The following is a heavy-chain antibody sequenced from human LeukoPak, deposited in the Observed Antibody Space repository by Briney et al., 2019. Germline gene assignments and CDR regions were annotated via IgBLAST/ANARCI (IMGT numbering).Heavy chain of an antibody. CDR2: IYYTGTT. J-gene: IGHJ4*02. Sequence: SETLSLTCTVGGGSLSGHYWGWIRQPPGKGLELVGHIYYTGTTFYNPSLNSRVTITLDTSRNQFSLRLTSVNAADTAVYYCARFSWGCSTASCYLTNWGQGALVTVSS. CDR3: ARFSWGCSTASCYLTN. V-gene: IGHV4-59*11. CDR1: GGSLSGHY. D-gene: IGHD2-2*01.